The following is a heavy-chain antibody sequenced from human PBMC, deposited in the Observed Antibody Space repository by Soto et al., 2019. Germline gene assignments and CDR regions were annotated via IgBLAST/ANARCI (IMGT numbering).Heavy chain of an antibody. CDR3: AKARTRRYYYGMDV. V-gene: IGHV3-9*01. CDR2: ISWNSGSI. Sequence: GGSLRLSCAASGFTFDDYAMHWVRQAPGKGLEWVSGISWNSGSIGYADSVKGRFTISRDNAKNSLYLQMNSLRAEDTALYFCAKARTRRYYYGMDVWGQGTPVTVSS. D-gene: IGHD1-1*01. CDR1: GFTFDDYA. J-gene: IGHJ6*02.